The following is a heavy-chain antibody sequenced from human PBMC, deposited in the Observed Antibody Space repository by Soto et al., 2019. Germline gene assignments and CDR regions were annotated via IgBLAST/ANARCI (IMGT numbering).Heavy chain of an antibody. J-gene: IGHJ6*02. V-gene: IGHV3-23*01. D-gene: IGHD4-4*01. Sequence: TGGSLRLSCAASGFTFSSYAMSWVRQAPGKGLEWVSAISGSGGSTYYADSVKGRFTISRDNSKNTLYLQMNSLRAEDTAVYYCANDPLMTTVTTSVGPQKEYYYYGMDVWGQGTTVTVSS. CDR1: GFTFSSYA. CDR2: ISGSGGST. CDR3: ANDPLMTTVTTSVGPQKEYYYYGMDV.